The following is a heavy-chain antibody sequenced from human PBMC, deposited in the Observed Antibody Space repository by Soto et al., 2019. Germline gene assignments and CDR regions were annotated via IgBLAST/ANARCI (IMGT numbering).Heavy chain of an antibody. D-gene: IGHD2-2*01. CDR1: GYTFTSYT. V-gene: IGHV1-3*04. CDR2: INTGNGNA. Sequence: GASVKVSCKSSGYTFTSYTIHWVRQAPGQRLEWMGWINTGNGNAKYSQKFQGRVTITRDTSASTAYMELSSLRSEDTAVYYCAVVPTHPIWGQGTMVTVSS. J-gene: IGHJ3*02. CDR3: AVVPTHPI.